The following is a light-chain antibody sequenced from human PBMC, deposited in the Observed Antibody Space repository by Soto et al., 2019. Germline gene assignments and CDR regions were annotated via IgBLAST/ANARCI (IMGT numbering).Light chain of an antibody. CDR3: CSYAGRFIWL. CDR2: DVF. CDR1: SSDVGGYNL. Sequence: QSVLTQPRSVSASTGQSVTIPCSGSSSDVGGYNLVSWYQQKPGEVPKVIIYDVFKRPSGVPDRFFGSKSGNTATLTISGLQGDDEADFHCCSYAGRFIWLFGGGTKVTVL. J-gene: IGLJ3*02. V-gene: IGLV2-11*01.